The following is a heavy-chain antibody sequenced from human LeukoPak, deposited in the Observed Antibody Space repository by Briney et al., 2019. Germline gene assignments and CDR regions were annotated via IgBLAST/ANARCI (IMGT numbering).Heavy chain of an antibody. J-gene: IGHJ4*02. V-gene: IGHV3-74*01. CDR2: VNSDGSST. CDR1: GISFNNYW. D-gene: IGHD3-22*01. CDR3: VTGLGHYYDY. Sequence: QPGGSLRLSCAASGISFNNYWMHWVRQAPGKGLVWVSRVNSDGSSTVYADSVKGRFTISRDNARTTVYLQMSSLRLDDTATYYCVTGLGHYYDYWGQGSLVSVSS.